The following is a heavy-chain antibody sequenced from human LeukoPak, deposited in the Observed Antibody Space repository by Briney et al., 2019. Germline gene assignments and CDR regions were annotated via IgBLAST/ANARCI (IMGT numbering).Heavy chain of an antibody. Sequence: GGSLRLSCAASGFTFSSYAMSWVRQAPGKGLEWVSAISGSGGSTYYADSVKGRFTISRDNSKNTLYLQMNSLRAEDTAVYYCAKGTLGYCSGGSCARGWFDPWGQGTLVTVSS. CDR3: AKGTLGYCSGGSCARGWFDP. CDR2: ISGSGGST. V-gene: IGHV3-23*01. J-gene: IGHJ5*02. CDR1: GFTFSSYA. D-gene: IGHD2-15*01.